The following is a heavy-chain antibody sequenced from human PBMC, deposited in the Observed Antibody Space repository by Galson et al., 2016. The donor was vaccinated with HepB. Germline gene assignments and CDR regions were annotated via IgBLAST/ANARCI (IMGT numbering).Heavy chain of an antibody. Sequence: SLRLSCAASGFPFSNYWMHWVRQVPGKGLEWVSGISWDSGKIGYADSVKGRFTISRDNAKNSLFLQMKSLRVEDTALYYCAKDKWIEPSGGMDVWGQGITVTVSS. J-gene: IGHJ6*02. CDR3: AKDKWIEPSGGMDV. V-gene: IGHV3-9*01. D-gene: IGHD5-18*01. CDR1: GFPFSNYW. CDR2: ISWDSGKI.